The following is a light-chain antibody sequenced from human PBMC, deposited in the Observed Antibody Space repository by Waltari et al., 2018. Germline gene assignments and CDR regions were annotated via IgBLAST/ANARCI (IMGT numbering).Light chain of an antibody. Sequence: IQMTQSPSSLSASVGDRVTITGRASQSISSYLNWYQQKPGKAPKLLIYAASSLQSGVPSRFSGSGSGTDFTLTISSLQPEDFATYYCQQSYSTPQTFGQGTKVEIK. CDR1: QSISSY. J-gene: IGKJ1*01. V-gene: IGKV1-39*01. CDR2: AAS. CDR3: QQSYSTPQT.